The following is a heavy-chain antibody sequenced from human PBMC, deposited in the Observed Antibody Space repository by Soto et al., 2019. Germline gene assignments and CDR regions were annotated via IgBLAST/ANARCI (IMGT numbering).Heavy chain of an antibody. CDR1: GFTFSSYS. V-gene: IGHV3-48*01. Sequence: GGSLRLSCAASGFTFSSYSMNWVRQAPGKGLEWVSYISSSSSTIYYADSVKGRFTISRDNAKNSLYLQMNSLRAEDTAVYYCARDIVDIVVVPAATEYYYYYYMDVWGKGTTVTVSS. CDR3: ARDIVDIVVVPAATEYYYYYYMDV. J-gene: IGHJ6*03. CDR2: ISSSSSTI. D-gene: IGHD2-2*01.